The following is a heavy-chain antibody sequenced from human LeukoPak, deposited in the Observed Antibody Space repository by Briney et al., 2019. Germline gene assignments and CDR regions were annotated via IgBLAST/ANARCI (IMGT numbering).Heavy chain of an antibody. D-gene: IGHD3-22*01. CDR1: GYSFTSYW. Sequence: GESLQISGKGSGYSFTSYWSSWVRQMPGKGEGWMGRIDPSGSYTNYSPSFRGHVTISADKSISTAYLQWSSLTASDTAMYYCARRHYYDSSGSHTVDYWGQGTLVTVSS. J-gene: IGHJ4*02. V-gene: IGHV5-10-1*01. CDR2: IDPSGSYT. CDR3: ARRHYYDSSGSHTVDY.